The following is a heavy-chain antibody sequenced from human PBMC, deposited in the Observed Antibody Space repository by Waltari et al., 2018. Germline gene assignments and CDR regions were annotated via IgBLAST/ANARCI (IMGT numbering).Heavy chain of an antibody. CDR3: ARVYTMVQGAPDV. J-gene: IGHJ6*02. V-gene: IGHV4-39*07. CDR1: GGSISSSSYY. Sequence: QLQLQESGPGLVKPSETLSLTCTVSGGSISSSSYYWGWIRQPPGKGLEWIGSIYYSGSTYYNPSLQSRVTISVDTSKNQFSLKLSSVTAADTAVYYCARVYTMVQGAPDVWGQGTTVTVSS. CDR2: IYYSGST. D-gene: IGHD3-10*01.